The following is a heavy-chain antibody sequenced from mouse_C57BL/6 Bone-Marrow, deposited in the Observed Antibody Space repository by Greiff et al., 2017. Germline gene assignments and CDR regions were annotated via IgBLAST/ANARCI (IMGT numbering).Heavy chain of an antibody. CDR3: ARHYGNSQLYFDV. CDR1: DSEVFPIAY. J-gene: IGHJ1*03. Sequence: QVQLKESGSELRSPGSSVKLSCKDFDSEVFPIAYMSWVRQKPGHGFEWIGGILPSIGRTIYGEKFEDNATLDADTLSNTAYLELNSLTSEHSAIYYGARHYGNSQLYFDVWGTGTTVTVSA. CDR2: ILPSIGRT. V-gene: IGHV15-2*01. D-gene: IGHD2-1*01.